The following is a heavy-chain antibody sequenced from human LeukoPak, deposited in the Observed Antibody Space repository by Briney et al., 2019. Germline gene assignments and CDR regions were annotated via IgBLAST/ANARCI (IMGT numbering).Heavy chain of an antibody. D-gene: IGHD2-2*02. CDR3: ARPTQPYCSSTSCYRGHRLECDY. Sequence: ASVKVSCKASEYTFTGYYMHWVRQAPGQGLEWMGWINPNSGGTNYAQKFQGRVTMTRDTSISTAYMELSRLRSDDTAVYYCARPTQPYCSSTSCYRGHRLECDYWGQGTLVTVSS. V-gene: IGHV1-2*02. CDR2: INPNSGGT. J-gene: IGHJ4*02. CDR1: EYTFTGYY.